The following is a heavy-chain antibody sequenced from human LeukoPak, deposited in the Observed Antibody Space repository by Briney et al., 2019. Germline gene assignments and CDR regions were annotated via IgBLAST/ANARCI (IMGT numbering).Heavy chain of an antibody. J-gene: IGHJ4*02. V-gene: IGHV5-10-1*01. CDR2: IDPRDSYT. CDR1: GYSFPRYW. CDR3: ERLDGLGSSHFDY. D-gene: IGHD3-10*01. Sequence: GESLKISGKCFGYSFPRYWTRLGRQMPGKGLEWMGRIDPRDSYTNYSPSFQGHVTISADKSISTAYLQWSSLKASDTAMYYCERLDGLGSSHFDYWGQGTLVTVSS.